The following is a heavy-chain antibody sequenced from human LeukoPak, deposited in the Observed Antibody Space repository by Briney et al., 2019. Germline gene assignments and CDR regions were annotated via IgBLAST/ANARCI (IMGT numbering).Heavy chain of an antibody. CDR2: INHSGST. CDR3: ARGRGTMPYNWFDP. Sequence: SETLSLTCAVYGGSFSGYYWSWIRQPPGKGLEWIEEINHSGSTNYNPSLKSRVTISVDTSKNQFSLKLSSVTAADTAVYYCARGRGTMPYNWFDPWGQGTLVTVSS. V-gene: IGHV4-34*01. D-gene: IGHD1-7*01. J-gene: IGHJ5*02. CDR1: GGSFSGYY.